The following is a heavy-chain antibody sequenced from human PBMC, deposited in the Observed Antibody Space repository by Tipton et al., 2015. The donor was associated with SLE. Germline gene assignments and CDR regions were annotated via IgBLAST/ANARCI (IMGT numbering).Heavy chain of an antibody. CDR3: ARHPLSSSNPNWFDP. CDR1: GGSFSGYY. V-gene: IGHV4-34*01. Sequence: TLSLTCAVYGGSFSGYYWSWIRQPPGKGLEWIGEINHSGSTNYNPSLKSRVTISVDTSKNQFSLKLSSVTAADTAVYYCARHPLSSSNPNWFDPWGQGTLVTVSS. D-gene: IGHD6-13*01. CDR2: INHSGST. J-gene: IGHJ5*02.